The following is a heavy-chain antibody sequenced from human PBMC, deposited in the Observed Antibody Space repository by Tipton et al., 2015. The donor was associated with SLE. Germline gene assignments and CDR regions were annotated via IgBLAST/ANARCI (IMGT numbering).Heavy chain of an antibody. CDR3: ARTRGYSYGDFDY. CDR1: GGSISSGDYY. V-gene: IGHV4-30-4*01. D-gene: IGHD5-18*01. J-gene: IGHJ4*02. CDR2: IYYSGST. Sequence: TLSLTCTVSGGSISSGDYYWSWIRQPPGKGLEWIGYIYYSGSTYYNPSLKSRVTISVDTSKNQFSLKLSSVTAADTAVYYCARTRGYSYGDFDYWGQGTLVTVSS.